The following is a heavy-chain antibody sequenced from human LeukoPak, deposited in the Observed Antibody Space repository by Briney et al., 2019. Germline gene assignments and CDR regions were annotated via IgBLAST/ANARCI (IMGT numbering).Heavy chain of an antibody. Sequence: SVKVSCKASGGTFSSYAISWVRQAPGQGLEWMGGIIPIFGTANYAQKFQGRVTITTDESTSTAYMELSSLRSEDTAVYYCARSGGSYYYYYYMDVWGKGTTVTVSS. D-gene: IGHD1-26*01. CDR1: GGTFSSYA. CDR3: ARSGGSYYYYYYMDV. CDR2: IIPIFGTA. V-gene: IGHV1-69*05. J-gene: IGHJ6*03.